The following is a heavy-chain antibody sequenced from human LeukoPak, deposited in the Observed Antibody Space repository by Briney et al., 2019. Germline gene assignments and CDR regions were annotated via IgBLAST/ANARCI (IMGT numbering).Heavy chain of an antibody. J-gene: IGHJ4*02. D-gene: IGHD2-2*02. Sequence: PSETLSLTCAVYGGSFSGYYWSWIRQPPGKGLEWIGEINHSGSTNYNPSLKSRVTISVDTSKNQFPLKLSSVTAADTAVYYCARGRVVVVPAAIRGRGYFDYWGQGTLVTVSS. CDR3: ARGRVVVVPAAIRGRGYFDY. CDR2: INHSGST. CDR1: GGSFSGYY. V-gene: IGHV4-34*01.